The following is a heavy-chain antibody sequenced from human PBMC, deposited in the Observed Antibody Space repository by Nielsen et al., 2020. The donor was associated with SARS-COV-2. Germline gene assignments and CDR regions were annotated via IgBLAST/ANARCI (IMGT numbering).Heavy chain of an antibody. CDR2: IYYSGST. CDR3: ARHLRITLFGVVITGPFDY. Sequence: SETLSLTCTVSGGSISNYYWSWIRQPPGKGLEWIGYIYYSGSTNYNPSLKSRVTISVDTSKNQFSLKLSSVTAADTAVYYCARHLRITLFGVVITGPFDYWGQGTLVTVSS. J-gene: IGHJ4*02. CDR1: GGSISNYY. D-gene: IGHD3-3*01. V-gene: IGHV4-59*08.